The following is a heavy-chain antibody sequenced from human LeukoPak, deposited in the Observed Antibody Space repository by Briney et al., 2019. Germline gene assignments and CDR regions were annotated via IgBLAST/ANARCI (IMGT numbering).Heavy chain of an antibody. Sequence: KPSETLSLTCAVYGGSFSGYYWSWIRQPPGKGLEWIGYIYYSGSTNYNPSLKSRVTISVDTSKKQFSLKLSSVTATDTAVYYCARSDYDYYGMDVWGQGTTVTVSS. CDR2: IYYSGST. CDR1: GGSFSGYY. CDR3: ARSDYDYYGMDV. J-gene: IGHJ6*02. V-gene: IGHV4-59*08.